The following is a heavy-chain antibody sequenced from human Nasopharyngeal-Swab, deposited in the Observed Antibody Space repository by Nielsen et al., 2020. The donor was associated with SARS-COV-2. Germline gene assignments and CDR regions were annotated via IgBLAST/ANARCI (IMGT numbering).Heavy chain of an antibody. Sequence: SATLSCQASGVTLSSYAISWVRQAPGQGLEWMGGILPIFGTANYAQKFQGRVTITADESTSTAYMELSSLRSEDTAVYYCYCGWSTAYSYWGQGALVTVSS. CDR1: GVTLSSYA. D-gene: IGHD6-19*01. CDR2: ILPIFGTA. V-gene: IGHV1-69*13. J-gene: IGHJ4*02. CDR3: YCGWSTAYSY.